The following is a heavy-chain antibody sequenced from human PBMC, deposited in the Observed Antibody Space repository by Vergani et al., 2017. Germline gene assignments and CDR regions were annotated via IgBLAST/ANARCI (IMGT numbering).Heavy chain of an antibody. CDR1: GFTFSSYA. J-gene: IGHJ4*02. CDR2: ISYDGSNK. V-gene: IGHV3-30-3*01. CDR3: ARDSGSYSGFDY. Sequence: QVQLVESAGGVVQPGRSLRLSCAASGFTFSSYAMHWVRQAPGKGLEWVAVISYDGSNKYYADSVKGRFTISRDNSKNTLYLQMNSLRAEDTAVYYCARDSGSYSGFDYWGQGTLVTVYS. D-gene: IGHD1-26*01.